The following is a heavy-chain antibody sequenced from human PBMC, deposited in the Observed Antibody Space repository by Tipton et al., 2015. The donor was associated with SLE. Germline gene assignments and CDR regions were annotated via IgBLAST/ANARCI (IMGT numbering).Heavy chain of an antibody. J-gene: IGHJ3*01. CDR3: ARDDTWGAFDL. V-gene: IGHV4-59*01. CDR2: IYYSGNT. D-gene: IGHD7-27*01. CDR1: GFNFNNFA. Sequence: LRLSCAASGFNFNNFAMGWIRQPPGKGLEWIGYIYYSGNTNYNPSLKSRVTISIDTSKNQLSLKLTSVTAADTAVYYCARDDTWGAFDLWGQGTMVTVSS.